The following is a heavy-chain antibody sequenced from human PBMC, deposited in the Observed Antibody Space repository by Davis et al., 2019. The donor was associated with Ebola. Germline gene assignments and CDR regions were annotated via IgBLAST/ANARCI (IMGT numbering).Heavy chain of an antibody. J-gene: IGHJ5*02. V-gene: IGHV3-33*06. Sequence: GESLKISCAASGFTFSSYGMHWVRQAPGKGLEWVAVIWYDGSNKYYADSVKGRFTISRDNSKNTLYLQMNSLRAEDTAVYYCAKDRWFHDYGDYGGWFDPWGQGTLVTVSS. CDR3: AKDRWFHDYGDYGGWFDP. D-gene: IGHD4-17*01. CDR1: GFTFSSYG. CDR2: IWYDGSNK.